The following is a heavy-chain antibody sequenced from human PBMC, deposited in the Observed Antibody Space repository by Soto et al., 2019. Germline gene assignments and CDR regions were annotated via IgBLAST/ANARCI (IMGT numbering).Heavy chain of an antibody. CDR3: ATVFDC. V-gene: IGHV3-74*01. CDR2: IDTDGGGT. J-gene: IGHJ4*02. D-gene: IGHD4-17*01. Sequence: GGSLRLSCAASGFTLRSHMIHWVRQAPGKGLEWVSRIDTDGGGTSYADSVKGRFTISTDNAKNTVYLQMNGLRAEDTAVYYCATVFDCWGQGTLVTVSS. CDR1: GFTLRSHM.